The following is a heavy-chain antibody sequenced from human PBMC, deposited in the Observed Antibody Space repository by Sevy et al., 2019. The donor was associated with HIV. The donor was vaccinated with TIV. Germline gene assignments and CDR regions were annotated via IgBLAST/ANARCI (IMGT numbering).Heavy chain of an antibody. V-gene: IGHV3-33*01. CDR2: IWYDGSNK. J-gene: IGHJ4*02. Sequence: GGSLRLSCAASGFTFSSYGMHWVRQAPGKGLEWVAVIWYDGSNKYYADSVKGRFTISRDNSKKTLYLQMNSLRAEDTAVYYCARHQMARDYFFDYWGQGTLVTVSS. D-gene: IGHD2-21*01. CDR1: GFTFSSYG. CDR3: ARHQMARDYFFDY.